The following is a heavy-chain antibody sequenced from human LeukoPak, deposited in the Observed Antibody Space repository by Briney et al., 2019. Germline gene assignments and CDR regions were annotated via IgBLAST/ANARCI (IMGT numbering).Heavy chain of an antibody. V-gene: IGHV4-59*01. J-gene: IGHJ4*02. D-gene: IGHD3-22*01. CDR1: GGSISGSY. CDR2: IYYSGTT. Sequence: SETLSLTCTVSGGSISGSYWSWIRQPPGKGLDYIGYIYYSGTTNYNPSLKSRVTISLNTSENQFSLKLTSVTAADTAVYYCARWGYESSGYYRPFDYWGQGTLVTVSS. CDR3: ARWGYESSGYYRPFDY.